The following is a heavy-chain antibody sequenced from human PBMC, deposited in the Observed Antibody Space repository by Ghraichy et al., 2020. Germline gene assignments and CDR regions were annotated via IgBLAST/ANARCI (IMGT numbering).Heavy chain of an antibody. CDR2: ISAYNGNT. CDR1: GYTFTSYG. CDR3: ARGDGSYGAASYYYYGMDV. J-gene: IGHJ6*02. D-gene: IGHD5-18*01. V-gene: IGHV1-18*04. Sequence: ASVKVSCKASGYTFTSYGISWVRQAPGQGLEWMGWISAYNGNTNYAQKLQGRVTMTTDTSTSTAYMELRSLRSDDTAVYYCARGDGSYGAASYYYYGMDVWGQGTTVTVSS.